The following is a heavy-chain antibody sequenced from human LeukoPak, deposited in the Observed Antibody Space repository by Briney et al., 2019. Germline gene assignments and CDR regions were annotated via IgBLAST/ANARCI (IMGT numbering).Heavy chain of an antibody. J-gene: IGHJ4*02. CDR1: VFSFSSYF. Sequence: PGGALRHSCAPPVFSFSSYFMHWVPQTPRKRLVWVSRINSVGGITSSADSARGGFTISRDNATNTLYLQMNSLRAEDTAVYYCARDTYGGLDYWGQGAPVTVAS. D-gene: IGHD4-23*01. V-gene: IGHV3-74*01. CDR2: INSVGGIT. CDR3: ARDTYGGLDY.